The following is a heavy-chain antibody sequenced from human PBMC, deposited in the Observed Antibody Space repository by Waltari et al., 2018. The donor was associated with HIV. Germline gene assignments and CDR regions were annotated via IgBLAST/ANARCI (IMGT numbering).Heavy chain of an antibody. CDR3: AGGGQSYPRLWCGEFGRDV. V-gene: IGHV4-38-2*02. CDR2: IYHSGGT. Sequence: QVQLQESCPGLVKPAETLSLTCTVSGYSISSGYSWGWIRHPPGKGLEWIGSIYHSGGTYYRPAVRSRVTISVDAAQNQVSLKLGSVTAAHTAVYYCAGGGQSYPRLWCGEFGRDVWGQGTTVTVSS. J-gene: IGHJ6*02. D-gene: IGHD3-10*01. CDR1: GYSISSGYS.